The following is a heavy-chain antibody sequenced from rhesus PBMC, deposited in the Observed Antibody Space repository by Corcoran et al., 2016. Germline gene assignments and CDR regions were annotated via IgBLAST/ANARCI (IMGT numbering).Heavy chain of an antibody. J-gene: IGHJ4*01. D-gene: IGHD5-36*01. V-gene: IGHV4S18*01. CDR1: GGSFSASYR. CDR2: IYGSSGST. CDR3: ARDRATVDFDY. Sequence: QVQLQESGPGVVKPSETLSLTCAVSGGSFSASYRWGWIRQPPGKGLGWFGYIYGSSGSTNYNPSLRNRVTISKDTSKNQFSLKLSSVTAADTSVYYCARDRATVDFDYWGQGVLVTVSS.